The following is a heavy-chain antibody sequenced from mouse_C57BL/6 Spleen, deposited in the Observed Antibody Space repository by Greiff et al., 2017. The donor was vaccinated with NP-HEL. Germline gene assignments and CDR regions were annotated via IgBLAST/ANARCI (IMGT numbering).Heavy chain of an antibody. CDR3: ASYGNYEGNYFDY. D-gene: IGHD2-1*01. CDR1: GYSFTGYY. V-gene: IGHV1-42*01. CDR2: INPSTGGT. Sequence: EVQLQQSGPELVKPGASVKISCKASGYSFTGYYMNWVKQSPEKSLEWIGEINPSTGGTTYNQKFKAKATLTVDKSSSTAYMQLKSLTSEDSAVYYCASYGNYEGNYFDYWGQGTTLTVSS. J-gene: IGHJ2*01.